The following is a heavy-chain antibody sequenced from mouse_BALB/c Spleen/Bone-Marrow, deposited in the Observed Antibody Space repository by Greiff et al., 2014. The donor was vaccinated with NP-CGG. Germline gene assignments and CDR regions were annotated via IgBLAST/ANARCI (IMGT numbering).Heavy chain of an antibody. D-gene: IGHD1-1*01. V-gene: IGHV1S41*01. Sequence: DLVKPGASVKLSCKASGYTFISYWINWIKQRPGQGLEWIGRIVPGSGSTYYNEMFKGKATLTVDTSSSTAYIQLSSLSSEDSAVYFCARGNYYYGSSSPWFAYWGQGTLVTVSA. CDR3: ARGNYYYGSSSPWFAY. J-gene: IGHJ3*01. CDR1: GYTFISYW. CDR2: IVPGSGST.